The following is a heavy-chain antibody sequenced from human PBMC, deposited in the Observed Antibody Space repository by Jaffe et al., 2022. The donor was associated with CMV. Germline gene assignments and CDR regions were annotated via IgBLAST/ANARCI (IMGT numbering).Heavy chain of an antibody. J-gene: IGHJ6*02. D-gene: IGHD3-16*01. CDR2: IKQDGSEK. V-gene: IGHV3-7*01. Sequence: RLVESGGGLVQPGGSLRLSCAASGFTFNSFWMSWVRQAPGKGLEWVADIKQDGSEKYYVDSVRGRFTVSRDNGQNSLDLQMNSLRVEDTAVYYCVRETRYGGGYWGTAYYDMDVWGQGTTVTVSS. CDR3: VRETRYGGGYWGTAYYDMDV. CDR1: GFTFNSFW.